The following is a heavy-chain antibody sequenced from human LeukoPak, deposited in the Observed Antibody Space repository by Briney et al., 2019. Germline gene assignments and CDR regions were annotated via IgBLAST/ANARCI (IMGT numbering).Heavy chain of an antibody. CDR2: IYYGGST. J-gene: IGHJ4*02. CDR1: GGSISSYY. Sequence: SEILSLTCTVSGGSISSYYWSWIRQPPGKGLEWIGYIYYGGSTNYNPSLKSRVTISVDTSKNQFSLKVSSVTAADTAVYYCARDSGPRFDYWGQGTLVTVPS. D-gene: IGHD6-19*01. V-gene: IGHV4-59*01. CDR3: ARDSGPRFDY.